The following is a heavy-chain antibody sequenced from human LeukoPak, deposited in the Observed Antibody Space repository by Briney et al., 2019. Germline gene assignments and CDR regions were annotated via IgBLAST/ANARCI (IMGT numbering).Heavy chain of an antibody. D-gene: IGHD5-24*01. CDR2: IYYSGST. Sequence: SETLSLTCTVSGGSISSYYWSWLRQPPGRGLEWIGYIYYSGSTNYNPSLKSRVTISVDTSKNQFSLKLSSVTAADTAVYYCARATRRWLHYIDYWGQGTLVTVSS. J-gene: IGHJ4*02. CDR1: GGSISSYY. CDR3: ARATRRWLHYIDY. V-gene: IGHV4-59*01.